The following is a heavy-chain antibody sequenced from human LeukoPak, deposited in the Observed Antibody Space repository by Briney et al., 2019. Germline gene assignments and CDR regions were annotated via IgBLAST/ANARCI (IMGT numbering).Heavy chain of an antibody. V-gene: IGHV1-18*01. CDR3: ARYNWNLGYDY. D-gene: IGHD1-20*01. Sequence: ASVRVSCKASGYTFTSYGISWVRQAPGQGLEWMGWISAYNGNTNYARKLQGRVTMTTDTSTSTAYMELRSLRSDDTAVYYCARYNWNLGYDYWGQGTLVTVSS. J-gene: IGHJ4*02. CDR1: GYTFTSYG. CDR2: ISAYNGNT.